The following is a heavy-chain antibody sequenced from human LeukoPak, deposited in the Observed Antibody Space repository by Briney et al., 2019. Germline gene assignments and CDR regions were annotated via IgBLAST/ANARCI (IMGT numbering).Heavy chain of an antibody. V-gene: IGHV1-69*04. Sequence: ASVKVSCKASGGTFSSYAISWVRQAPGQGLEWMGRIIPILGIANYAQKFQGRVTITADKSTSTADMELSSLRSEDTAVYYCARDSKDAAMVPYYYCYGMDVWGQGTTVTVSS. CDR1: GGTFSSYA. CDR2: IIPILGIA. D-gene: IGHD5-18*01. J-gene: IGHJ6*02. CDR3: ARDSKDAAMVPYYYCYGMDV.